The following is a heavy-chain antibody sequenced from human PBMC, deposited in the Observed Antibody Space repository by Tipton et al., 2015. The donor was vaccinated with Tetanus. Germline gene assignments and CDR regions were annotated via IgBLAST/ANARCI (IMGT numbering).Heavy chain of an antibody. CDR1: GASISNSSSY. Sequence: LRLSCTVSGASISNSSSYWGWIRQSPGKGLEWIGNIYFSGSTYYNPSLKSRVTVSVDTSKNQFSLRLNSVTAADTAVYYCAKLFRVRARGITMVVVVPPGYFDYWGQGTLVTVSS. CDR2: IYFSGST. J-gene: IGHJ4*02. CDR3: AKLFRVRARGITMVVVVPPGYFDY. V-gene: IGHV4-39*01. D-gene: IGHD3-22*01.